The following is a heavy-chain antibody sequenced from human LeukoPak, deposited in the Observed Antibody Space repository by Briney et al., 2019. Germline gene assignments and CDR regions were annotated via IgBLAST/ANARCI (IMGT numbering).Heavy chain of an antibody. D-gene: IGHD2-2*01. V-gene: IGHV3-21*04. J-gene: IGHJ5*02. CDR2: ISSSSSYI. CDR1: GFTFSSYS. Sequence: SGGSLRLSCAASGFTFSSYSMNWVRQAPGKGLEWVSSISSSSSYIYYADSVKGRFTISRDNAKNSLYLQMNSLRSEDTAVYYCASDIVVVPAGIGDNWFDPWGQGTLVTVSS. CDR3: ASDIVVVPAGIGDNWFDP.